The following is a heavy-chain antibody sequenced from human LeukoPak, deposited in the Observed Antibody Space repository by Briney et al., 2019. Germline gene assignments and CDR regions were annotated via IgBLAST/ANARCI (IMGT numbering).Heavy chain of an antibody. CDR1: GGSINSYY. CDR3: ARGAPPQGGFDY. J-gene: IGHJ4*02. CDR2: IYYSGSP. D-gene: IGHD3-16*01. Sequence: PSETLSLTCTVSGGSINSYYWSWIRQPPGKGLELIGYIYYSGSPTYNPSLKSRVTISVDTSKNQFSLQLSSVTAADTAVYYCARGAPPQGGFDYWGQGTLVTVSS. V-gene: IGHV4-59*01.